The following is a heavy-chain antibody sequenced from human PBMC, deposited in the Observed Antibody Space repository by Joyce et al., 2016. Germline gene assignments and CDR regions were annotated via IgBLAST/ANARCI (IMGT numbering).Heavy chain of an antibody. J-gene: IGHJ6*02. V-gene: IGHV1-18*01. Sequence: QVQLLQSGTEVKKPAASVKVSCKASGYTFTRDAIHWVRQAPGQGLEWMGWISGYNGNTNYPQKFQDRVTMTTDTSTTTAYMELRSLKTDDTAVYYCARAPNEGAGSEEKYAMDVWGQGTTVTVSS. CDR1: GYTFTRDA. D-gene: IGHD3-10*01. CDR3: ARAPNEGAGSEEKYAMDV. CDR2: ISGYNGNT.